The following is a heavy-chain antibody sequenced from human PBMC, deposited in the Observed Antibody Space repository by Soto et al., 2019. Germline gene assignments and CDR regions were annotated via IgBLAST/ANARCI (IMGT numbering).Heavy chain of an antibody. D-gene: IGHD3-10*01. J-gene: IGHJ6*03. CDR1: GFSLSTSGMC. CDR3: ARTRYGSGSYSYYYYMDV. V-gene: IGHV2-70*11. Sequence: SGPTLVKPTQTLTLTCTFSGFSLSTSGMCVSWIRQPPGKALEWLARIDWDDDKYYSTSLKTRLTISKDTSKNQVVLTMTNMDPVDTATYYCARTRYGSGSYSYYYYMDVWGKGTTVTVSS. CDR2: IDWDDDK.